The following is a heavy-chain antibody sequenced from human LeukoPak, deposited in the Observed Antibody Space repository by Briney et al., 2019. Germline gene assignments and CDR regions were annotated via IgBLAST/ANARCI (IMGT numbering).Heavy chain of an antibody. Sequence: SETLSLTCTVSGGSISSSNYYWGWIRQPPGKGLEWIGSIYYSGNNYYNPSLKSRVTISVDTSKNQFSLKLSSVTAADTAVYYCARQTYSTYKWFDPWGQGTLVTVSS. CDR1: GGSISSSNYY. J-gene: IGHJ5*02. D-gene: IGHD6-13*01. CDR2: IYYSGNN. V-gene: IGHV4-39*01. CDR3: ARQTYSTYKWFDP.